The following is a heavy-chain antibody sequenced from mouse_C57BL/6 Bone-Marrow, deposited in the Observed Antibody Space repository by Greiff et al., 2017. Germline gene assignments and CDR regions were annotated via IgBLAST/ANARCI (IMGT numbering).Heavy chain of an antibody. CDR1: GYTFTDYY. CDR2: INPNNGGT. V-gene: IGHV1-26*01. D-gene: IGHD2-3*01. J-gene: IGHJ4*01. Sequence: EVQLQQSGPELVKPGASVKISCKASGYTFTDYYMNWVKQSHGKSLEWIGDINPNNGGTRYNQKFKGKATLTVDKSSSTAYMELRSLTSEDSAVYYCARGGWDYQDAMDYWGQGTSVTVSS. CDR3: ARGGWDYQDAMDY.